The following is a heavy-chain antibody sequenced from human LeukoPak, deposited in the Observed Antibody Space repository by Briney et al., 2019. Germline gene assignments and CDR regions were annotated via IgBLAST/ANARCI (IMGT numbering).Heavy chain of an antibody. D-gene: IGHD3-3*01. CDR1: GYTFTSYY. CDR2: INPSGGST. J-gene: IGHJ5*02. CDR3: AREDFWSGYNWFDP. V-gene: IGHV1-46*01. Sequence: GPSVRVSCKASGYTFTSYYMQWVREAPGQGLEWMGIINPSGGSTSYAQKFQGRVTMTRDTSTSTVYMELSRLRSEHTAVYYCAREDFWSGYNWFDPWGQGTLVTVSS.